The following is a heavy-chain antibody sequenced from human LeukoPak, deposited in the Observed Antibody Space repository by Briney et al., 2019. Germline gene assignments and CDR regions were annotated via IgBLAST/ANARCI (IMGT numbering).Heavy chain of an antibody. CDR1: GFTFDDYG. V-gene: IGHV3-20*04. Sequence: GGSLRLSCAASGFTFDDYGMSWVRQAPGTGLEWVSGINWNGGGTGYVDSVKGRFTISRDNAKNSLYLQMNSLRAEDTALYYCVRDLRTGSCGNYFDHWGQGTLVTVSS. CDR3: VRDLRTGSCGNYFDH. D-gene: IGHD1-26*01. CDR2: INWNGGGT. J-gene: IGHJ4*02.